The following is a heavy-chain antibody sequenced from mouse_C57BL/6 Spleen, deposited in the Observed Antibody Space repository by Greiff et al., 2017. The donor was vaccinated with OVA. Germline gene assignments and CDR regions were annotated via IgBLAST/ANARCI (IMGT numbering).Heavy chain of an antibody. CDR2: IDPETGGT. CDR3: TREVGGGFAY. V-gene: IGHV1-15*01. CDR1: GYTFTDYE. Sequence: QVQLQQSGAELVRPGASVTLSCKASGYTFTDYEMHWVKQTPVHGLEWIGAIDPETGGTAYNQKFKGKAILTADKSSSTAYMELRSLTSEDSAVYYCTREVGGGFAYWGQGTLVTVSA. J-gene: IGHJ3*01.